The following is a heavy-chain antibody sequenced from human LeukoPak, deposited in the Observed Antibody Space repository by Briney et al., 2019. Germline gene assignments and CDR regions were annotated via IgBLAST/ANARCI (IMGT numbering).Heavy chain of an antibody. CDR3: ARSLGYSSSYLGY. J-gene: IGHJ4*02. V-gene: IGHV4-39*01. CDR2: INYSGST. Sequence: PSETLSLTCTVSGGSISSSNYYWGWIRQPPGKGLERIGSINYSGSTYYNPSLKSRVTVSVDTSKNQFSLKLSSVTAADTAVYYCARSLGYSSSYLGYWGQGTLVTVSS. D-gene: IGHD6-6*01. CDR1: GGSISSSNYY.